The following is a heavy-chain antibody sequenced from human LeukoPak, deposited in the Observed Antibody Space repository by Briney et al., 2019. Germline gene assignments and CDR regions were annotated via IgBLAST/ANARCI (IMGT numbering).Heavy chain of an antibody. Sequence: SETLSLTRAVYGGSFSGYYWSWIRQPPRRGLEWIGEINHSGSTNYNPSLKSRVTISVDPSKNQFSLKLSSVTAADTAVYYCARGGGYSSGWNSFDPWGQKTLVTVSS. CDR1: GGSFSGYY. CDR3: ARGGGYSSGWNSFDP. V-gene: IGHV4-34*01. J-gene: IGHJ5*02. CDR2: INHSGST. D-gene: IGHD6-19*01.